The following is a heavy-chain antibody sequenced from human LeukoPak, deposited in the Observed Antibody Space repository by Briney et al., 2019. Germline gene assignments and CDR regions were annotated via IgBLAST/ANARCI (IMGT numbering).Heavy chain of an antibody. CDR2: IYPGDSDT. J-gene: IGHJ4*02. Sequence: GESLKISCKGSGYSFTSYWIGWVRQMPGKGLEWMGIIYPGDSDTRYSPSFQGQVTISADKSISTAYLQWSSLKASDTAMCYCARLRQGDPYDSSGEFDYWGQGTLVTVSS. CDR1: GYSFTSYW. CDR3: ARLRQGDPYDSSGEFDY. V-gene: IGHV5-51*01. D-gene: IGHD3-22*01.